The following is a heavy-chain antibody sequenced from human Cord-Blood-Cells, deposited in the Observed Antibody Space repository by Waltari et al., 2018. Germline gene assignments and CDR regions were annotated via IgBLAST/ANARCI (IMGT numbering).Heavy chain of an antibody. D-gene: IGHD6-6*01. CDR2: FDPEDGET. CDR3: ATDQTLAFSSFDAFDI. Sequence: QVQLVQSGAEVKKPGASVKVSCKVSGYTLTDLSMHWVRQAPGKGLEWMGGFDPEDGETIYAQKFQGRVTMTEDTSTDTAYMELSSLRSEDTAVYYCATDQTLAFSSFDAFDIWGQGTMVTVSS. CDR1: GYTLTDLS. J-gene: IGHJ3*02. V-gene: IGHV1-24*01.